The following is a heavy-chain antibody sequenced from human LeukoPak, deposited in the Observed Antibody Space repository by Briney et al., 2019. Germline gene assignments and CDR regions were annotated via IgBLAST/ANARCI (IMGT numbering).Heavy chain of an antibody. Sequence: PGGSLRLSCAASGFTVSSNYMSWVRQAPGRGLEWVSVIYSGGITYYADSVKGRFTISRDNSKNTLYLQMNSLRAEDTAVYYCASHSADYYDSSGYSHDYWGQGTLVTVSS. V-gene: IGHV3-66*04. D-gene: IGHD3-22*01. CDR3: ASHSADYYDSSGYSHDY. CDR1: GFTVSSNY. CDR2: IYSGGIT. J-gene: IGHJ4*02.